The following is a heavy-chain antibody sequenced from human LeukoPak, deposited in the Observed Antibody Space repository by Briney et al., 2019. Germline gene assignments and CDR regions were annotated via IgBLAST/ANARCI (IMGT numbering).Heavy chain of an antibody. CDR3: ARRGYSSGWYWTKSNFDY. J-gene: IGHJ4*02. V-gene: IGHV4-34*01. CDR2: INDSGAS. D-gene: IGHD6-19*01. Sequence: SETLSLTCAVYGGSFSGYQWSWIRQSPGKGLEWIGEINDSGASNYNPALKSRVTISVDTSKHQFSLRLNSVTAADTAVYYCARRGYSSGWYWTKSNFDYWGQGTLVTVSS. CDR1: GGSFSGYQ.